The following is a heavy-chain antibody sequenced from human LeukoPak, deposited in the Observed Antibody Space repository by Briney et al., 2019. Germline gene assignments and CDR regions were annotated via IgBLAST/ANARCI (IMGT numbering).Heavy chain of an antibody. CDR1: GFTFSIYA. CDR2: SSGSDGST. Sequence: PGGSLRLSCAASGFTFSIYAMIWVRQAPGKGLEWVSVSSGSDGSTYYADSVKGRFTISRDNSKNPLYLQMNSLRAEDTAVYYCAKRGLQYSGSWYAFDIWGQGTMVTVSS. D-gene: IGHD6-13*01. V-gene: IGHV3-23*01. J-gene: IGHJ3*02. CDR3: AKRGLQYSGSWYAFDI.